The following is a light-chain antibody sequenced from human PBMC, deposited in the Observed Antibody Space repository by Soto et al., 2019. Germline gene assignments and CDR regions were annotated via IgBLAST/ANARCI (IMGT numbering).Light chain of an antibody. J-gene: IGKJ1*01. CDR3: QQYGNWPPWT. V-gene: IGKV3-15*01. CDR1: QSVSSN. CDR2: GAS. Sequence: EIVMTQSPATLSVSPGERATLSCRASQSVSSNLAWYQQKPGQAPRLLIYGASTRATGIPARFSGGGSGADFTLTISRLEPEDFGVYYCQQYGNWPPWTFGPGTKVDIK.